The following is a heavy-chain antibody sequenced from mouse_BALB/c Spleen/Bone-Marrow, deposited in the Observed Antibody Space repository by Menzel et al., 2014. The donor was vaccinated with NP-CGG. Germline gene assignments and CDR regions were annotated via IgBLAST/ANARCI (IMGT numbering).Heavy chain of an antibody. CDR3: ARLGYYGGLAY. J-gene: IGHJ3*01. CDR2: INPNSRTI. D-gene: IGHD2-3*01. CDR1: GFDFSGFW. V-gene: IGHV4-1*02. Sequence: EVQGVESGGGLVQPGGSLKLSCAASGFDFSGFWMGWVRQAPGKGLEWIGEINPNSRTINYTPSLKDRFIISRDNAKNTLYLQMSKVRSEDTALYYCARLGYYGGLAYWGQGTLVTVSA.